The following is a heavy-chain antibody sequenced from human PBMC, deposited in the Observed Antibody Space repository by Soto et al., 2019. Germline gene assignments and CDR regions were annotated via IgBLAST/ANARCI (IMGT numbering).Heavy chain of an antibody. J-gene: IGHJ6*02. Sequence: SETLSLTCAVPGGPISSSNWWSWYRQPPGKGLEWIGEIYHSGSTNYNPSLKSRVTISVDKSKNQFSLKLSSVTAADTAVYYYARVLTELLWFGELFGTDYYYYGMDVWGQGTTVT. CDR1: GGPISSSNW. CDR2: IYHSGST. D-gene: IGHD3-10*01. V-gene: IGHV4-4*02. CDR3: ARVLTELLWFGELFGTDYYYYGMDV.